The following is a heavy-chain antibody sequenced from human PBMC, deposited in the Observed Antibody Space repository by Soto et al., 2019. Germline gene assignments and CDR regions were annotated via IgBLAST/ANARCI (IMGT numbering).Heavy chain of an antibody. CDR3: ARETPHCGGDCFDY. Sequence: GGSLRLSCTASGFIVRNHEFNWVRQAPGKGLEWLSYINSDGTTYYAEAVKGQFTVSRDNAENSVHLQMSSLRAEDTAVYYCARETPHCGGDCFDYWGQGTLVTVSS. J-gene: IGHJ4*02. D-gene: IGHD2-21*02. V-gene: IGHV3-48*03. CDR2: INSDGTT. CDR1: GFIVRNHE.